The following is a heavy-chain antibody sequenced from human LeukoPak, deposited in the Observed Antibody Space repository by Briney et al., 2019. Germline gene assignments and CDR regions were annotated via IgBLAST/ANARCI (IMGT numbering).Heavy chain of an antibody. CDR2: INPNSGGT. D-gene: IGHD1-26*01. V-gene: IGHV1-2*02. J-gene: IGHJ5*01. CDR1: GYTFTAYY. Sequence: ASVKVSCKVSGYTFTAYYIHWVRQAPGQGLEWMGRINPNSGGTNYAQKFQGRVTMTRDTSISTAYMELSRLRSGDTAVYYCARPWEITMSERSYNWFDSWGQGTLVTVSS. CDR3: ARPWEITMSERSYNWFDS.